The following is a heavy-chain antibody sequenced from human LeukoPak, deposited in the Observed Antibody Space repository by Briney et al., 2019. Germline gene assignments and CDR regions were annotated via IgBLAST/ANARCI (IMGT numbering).Heavy chain of an antibody. CDR3: ARLFGAGKRGPFDY. D-gene: IGHD3-3*01. CDR1: GFTFSSYA. V-gene: IGHV3-7*01. CDR2: INQDGSEK. Sequence: PGRPLRLSCAASGFTFSSYAMHWVRQAPGKGLEWVANINQDGSEKYYVDSVKGRFTISRDNAKNSLYLQMNSLRAEDTAVYYCARLFGAGKRGPFDYWGQGTLVTVSS. J-gene: IGHJ4*02.